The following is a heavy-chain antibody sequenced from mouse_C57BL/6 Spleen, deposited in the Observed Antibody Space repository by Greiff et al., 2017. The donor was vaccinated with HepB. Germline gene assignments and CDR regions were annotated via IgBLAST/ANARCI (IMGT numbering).Heavy chain of an antibody. Sequence: EVQLQQSGPELVKPGASVKISCKASGYTFTDYYMNWVKQSHGKSLEWIGDINPNNGGTSYNQKFKGKATLTVDKSSSTAYMELRSLTSEDSAVYYCARWYYGSRGFAYWGQGTLVTVSA. CDR1: GYTFTDYY. V-gene: IGHV1-26*01. CDR2: INPNNGGT. J-gene: IGHJ3*01. D-gene: IGHD1-1*01. CDR3: ARWYYGSRGFAY.